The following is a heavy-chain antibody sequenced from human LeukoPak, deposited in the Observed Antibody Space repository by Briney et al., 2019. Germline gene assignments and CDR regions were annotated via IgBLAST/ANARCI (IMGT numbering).Heavy chain of an antibody. CDR3: AAGYYDYVWGSYQANWFDP. CDR2: IYYSGST. D-gene: IGHD3-16*02. V-gene: IGHV4-39*07. J-gene: IGHJ5*02. CDR1: GGSISSSNYY. Sequence: SETLSLTCTVSGGSISSSNYYWGWIRQPPGKGLEWIGSIYYSGSTYYNPSLKSRVTISVDTSKNQFFLKLSSVTAADTAVYYCAAGYYDYVWGSYQANWFDPWGQGTLVTVSS.